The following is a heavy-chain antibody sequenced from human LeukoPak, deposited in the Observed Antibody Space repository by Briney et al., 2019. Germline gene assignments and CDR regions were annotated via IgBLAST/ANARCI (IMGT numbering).Heavy chain of an antibody. D-gene: IGHD3-3*01. CDR1: GFTFSSYW. V-gene: IGHV3-74*01. Sequence: GGSLRLSCAASGFTFSSYWMHWVRQAPGKGLVWVSRIFPDGSSTSYADSVKGRFTISRDNAKNTLYVQMNSLRAEDTAVYYCAKERSDFWSGYLDYWGQGTLVTVSS. CDR2: IFPDGSST. CDR3: AKERSDFWSGYLDY. J-gene: IGHJ4*02.